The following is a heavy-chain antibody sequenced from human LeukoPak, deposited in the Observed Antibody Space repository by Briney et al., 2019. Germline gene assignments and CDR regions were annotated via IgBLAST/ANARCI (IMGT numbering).Heavy chain of an antibody. J-gene: IGHJ3*02. CDR2: ISGSGGST. Sequence: PGGSLRLSCAASGFTFSSYGMHWVRQAPGKGLEWVSAISGSGGSTYYADSVKGRFTISRDNSKNTLYLQMNSLRAEDTAVYYCAKEYNYYDSSGYYWGDAFDIWGQGTMVTVSS. CDR1: GFTFSSYG. D-gene: IGHD3-22*01. CDR3: AKEYNYYDSSGYYWGDAFDI. V-gene: IGHV3-23*01.